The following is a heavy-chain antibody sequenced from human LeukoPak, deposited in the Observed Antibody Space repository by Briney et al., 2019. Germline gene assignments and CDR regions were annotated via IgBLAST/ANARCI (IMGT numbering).Heavy chain of an antibody. CDR1: GFTFSTYN. CDR3: ARAGPGATCSTKEY. D-gene: IGHD3-10*02. Sequence: GGSLRLSCAASGFTFSTYNMNWVRQAPGKGLEWVSYISFSGSTIYYADSVKGRFTISRDNAENALYLQMNSLRGEDTAVYYCARAGPGATCSTKEYWGQGTLVTVSS. CDR2: ISFSGSTI. V-gene: IGHV3-48*04. J-gene: IGHJ4*02.